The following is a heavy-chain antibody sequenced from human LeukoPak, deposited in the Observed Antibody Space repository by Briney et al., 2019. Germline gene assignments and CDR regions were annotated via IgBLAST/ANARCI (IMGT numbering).Heavy chain of an antibody. CDR1: GFSFSSYG. V-gene: IGHV3-23*01. J-gene: IGHJ4*02. CDR2: ISVSATAT. Sequence: GGSLRLSCAASGFSFSSYGMAWVRQAPGQGLEWVAVISVSATATNYAASVKGRFTISRDDSKNTLYLQMNRLRVEDTAAYYCVKEGGFRIPFDYWGQGTLVTVSS. CDR3: VKEGGFRIPFDY. D-gene: IGHD2-15*01.